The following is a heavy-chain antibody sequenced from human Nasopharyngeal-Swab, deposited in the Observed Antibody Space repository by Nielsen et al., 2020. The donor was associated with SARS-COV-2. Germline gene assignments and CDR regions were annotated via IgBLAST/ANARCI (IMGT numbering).Heavy chain of an antibody. CDR3: VHSTGWRLDY. V-gene: IGHV2-5*02. CDR1: GFSLSTSKVG. J-gene: IGHJ4*02. CDR2: LYWDDDN. Sequence: SGPTLVKPSQTLTLTCTFSGFSLSTSKVGVSWVRQLPGKALEWLALLYWDDDNRYNPSLKNRITITRDTSKNQVVFTMTNMDPVDTATYYCVHSTGWRLDYWGQGTLVTVSS. D-gene: IGHD6-19*01.